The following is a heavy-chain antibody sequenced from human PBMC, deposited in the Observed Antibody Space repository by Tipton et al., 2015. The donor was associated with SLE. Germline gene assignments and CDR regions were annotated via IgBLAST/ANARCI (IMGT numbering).Heavy chain of an antibody. CDR2: IYSSGST. D-gene: IGHD2-8*01. V-gene: IGHV4-39*07. J-gene: IGHJ4*02. CDR3: ARGGSSVLIRNCYFNF. CDR1: GGSISSSKYY. Sequence: TLSLTCTVSGGSISSSKYYWGWIRQPPGKGLEWIGSIYSSGSTYYNPYLKSRVSISVDTSKNQFFLNLRSVTAADTAVYFCARGGSSVLIRNCYFNFWSQGSLVTVSS.